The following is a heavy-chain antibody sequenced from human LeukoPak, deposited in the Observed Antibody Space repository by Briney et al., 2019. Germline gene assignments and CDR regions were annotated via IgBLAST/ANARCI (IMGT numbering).Heavy chain of an antibody. CDR3: ARDYYDSSGYPDY. D-gene: IGHD3-22*01. CDR2: ISYDGSNK. V-gene: IGHV3-30-3*01. J-gene: IGHJ4*02. Sequence: PGGSLRLSCAASGFTVSSNYMSWVRQAPGKGLEWVAVISYDGSNKYYADSVKGRFTISRDNSKNTLYLQMNSLRAEDTAVYYCARDYYDSSGYPDYWGQGTLVTVSS. CDR1: GFTVSSNY.